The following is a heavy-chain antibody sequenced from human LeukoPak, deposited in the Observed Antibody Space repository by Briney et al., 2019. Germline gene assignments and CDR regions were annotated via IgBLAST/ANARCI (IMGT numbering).Heavy chain of an antibody. CDR1: GFILTGHY. CDR3: ARGPDYSDSTGFGWFDP. J-gene: IGHJ5*02. D-gene: IGHD3-22*01. CDR2: INANSGVT. Sequence: ASVKASCKASGFILTGHYIHWVRQAPGQGLEWMGWINANSGVTNYAQKFQGRVTMTRDTPISTAYLELSRLRSDDTAVFYCARGPDYSDSTGFGWFDPWGQGTRVTVSS. V-gene: IGHV1-2*02.